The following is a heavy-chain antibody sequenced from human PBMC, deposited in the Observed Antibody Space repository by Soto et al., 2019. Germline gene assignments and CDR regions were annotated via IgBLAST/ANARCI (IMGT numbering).Heavy chain of an antibody. V-gene: IGHV3-48*02. CDR3: ARCSANSCYSYGVDS. Sequence: GCLSLSSAAKRFSLSRCGIIRVRQVPGKGLEWVSYISDRGDTIYYAGSVKGRFTISRDNAKNSLYLQMNRLRDEDTAVYYCARCSANSCYSYGVDSWGQGTTVLVSS. J-gene: IGHJ6*02. CDR2: ISDRGDTI. CDR1: RFSLSRCG. D-gene: IGHD2-15*01.